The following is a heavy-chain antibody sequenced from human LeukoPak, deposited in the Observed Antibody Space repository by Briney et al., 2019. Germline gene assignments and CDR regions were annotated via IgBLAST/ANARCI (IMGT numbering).Heavy chain of an antibody. V-gene: IGHV4-34*01. J-gene: IGHJ5*02. Sequence: SETLSLTCAVYGGSFSGYYWSWIRQSPGKGLEWIGEINHSGSTNYNPSLKSRVTISVDTSKNQFSLKLSSVTAADTAVYYCARGGWYVWFDPWGQGTLVTVSS. D-gene: IGHD6-19*01. CDR3: ARGGWYVWFDP. CDR1: GGSFSGYY. CDR2: INHSGST.